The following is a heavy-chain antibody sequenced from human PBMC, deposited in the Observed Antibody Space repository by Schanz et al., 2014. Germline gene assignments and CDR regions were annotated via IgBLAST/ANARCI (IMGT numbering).Heavy chain of an antibody. Sequence: QVQLVQSGAEVKKPGSSVKVSCTASGGTFSSYTISWIRQAPGQGLEWMGRIIPVLAIADYAQKFQGRVTITADKSSSTACMELSSLRSEDTAVYCCAGTYCSSTSCYTGYCYMDVWGKGTTVTVSS. CDR1: GGTFSSYT. CDR2: IIPVLAIA. D-gene: IGHD2-2*02. V-gene: IGHV1-69*02. CDR3: AGTYCSSTSCYTGYCYMDV. J-gene: IGHJ6*03.